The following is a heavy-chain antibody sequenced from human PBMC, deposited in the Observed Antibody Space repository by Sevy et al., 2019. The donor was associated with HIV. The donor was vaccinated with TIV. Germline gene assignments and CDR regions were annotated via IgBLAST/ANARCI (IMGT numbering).Heavy chain of an antibody. V-gene: IGHV3-21*01. Sequence: GGSLRLPCAASGFTFSSYNMNWVRQAPGKGLEWVSSISSSSSYIYYTDSLKGRFTISRDNAKNSLYLQMNSLTAEDTAVYYCARDYVVPTTIDYFYYGMDVWGQGTTLTVSS. CDR1: GFTFSSYN. D-gene: IGHD2-2*01. CDR2: ISSSSSYI. CDR3: ARDYVVPTTIDYFYYGMDV. J-gene: IGHJ6*02.